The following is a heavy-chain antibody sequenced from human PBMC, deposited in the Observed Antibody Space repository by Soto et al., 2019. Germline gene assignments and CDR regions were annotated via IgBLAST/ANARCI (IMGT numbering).Heavy chain of an antibody. J-gene: IGHJ4*02. CDR2: ISGSGNRT. CDR3: AKESPLMGGNDY. Sequence: EGQLLESGGGLIQPGGSLRLSCAASGCTFSRNGMNWVRQAPGKGLECVSSISGSGNRTFYADSVKGRFSISRDNSKNTLYLQMNSLTVEDTAVYYCAKESPLMGGNDYWGQGTLVTVPS. CDR1: GCTFSRNG. D-gene: IGHD3-16*01. V-gene: IGHV3-23*01.